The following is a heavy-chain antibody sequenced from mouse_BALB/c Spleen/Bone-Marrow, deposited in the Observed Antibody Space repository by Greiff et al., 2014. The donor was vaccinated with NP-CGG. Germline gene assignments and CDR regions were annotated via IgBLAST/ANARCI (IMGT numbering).Heavy chain of an antibody. D-gene: IGHD2-3*01. CDR3: AHDGLLPGMDY. CDR2: IFPGDNST. J-gene: IGHJ4*01. Sequence: VQLQESGAELVKPGASVKLSCKASGYTFTSYDINWVRQRPKQGLEWIGWIFPGDNSTKYNEKFKGKATLTTDKSSSTAYMQLSRLTSEDSAVYFCAHDGLLPGMDYWGQGTSVTVSS. V-gene: IGHV1-85*01. CDR1: GYTFTSYD.